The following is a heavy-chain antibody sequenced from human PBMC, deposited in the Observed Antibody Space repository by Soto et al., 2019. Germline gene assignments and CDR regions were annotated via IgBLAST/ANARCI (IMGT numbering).Heavy chain of an antibody. CDR2: IWYDGSNK. V-gene: IGHV3-33*01. J-gene: IGHJ1*01. CDR3: ARDGGCSGGSCYRYFQH. CDR1: GFTFSSYG. Sequence: PGGSLRLSCAASGFTFSSYGMHWVRQAPGKGLEWVAVIWYDGSNKYYADSVKGRFTISRDNSKNMLYLQMNSLRAEDTAVYYCARDGGCSGGSCYRYFQHWGQGTLVTVSS. D-gene: IGHD2-15*01.